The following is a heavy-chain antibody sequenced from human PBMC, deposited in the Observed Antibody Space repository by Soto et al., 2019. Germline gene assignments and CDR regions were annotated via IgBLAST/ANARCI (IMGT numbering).Heavy chain of an antibody. Sequence: EVQLVESGGTLVQAGGSLRLPCAVSGFPFSSQSMNWVGQAPGKGLEWRSYVSSSSTTIYYADSVKGRFTISRDSAAISLYLQMNNLSHDDTAVYYCEMFPKSCSWYFDSCGQLAHVTVSS. J-gene: IGHJ4*02. CDR2: VSSSSTTI. CDR3: EMFPKSCSWYFDS. D-gene: IGHD2-15*01. V-gene: IGHV3-48*02. CDR1: GFPFSSQS.